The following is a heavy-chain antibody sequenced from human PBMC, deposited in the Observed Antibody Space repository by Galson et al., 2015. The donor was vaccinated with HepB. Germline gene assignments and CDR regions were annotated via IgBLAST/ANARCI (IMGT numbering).Heavy chain of an antibody. CDR3: ARLSTGGALNWFDP. CDR1: GGSISSSRTY. CDR2: VYYTGSA. V-gene: IGHV4-39*01. Sequence: ATLSLTCTVSGGSISSSRTYWGWIRQPPGKGLEWIGTVYYTGSAYYNPSLKSRVTISADTSKKQISLNLSSVTAADTAVYYCARLSTGGALNWFDPWGQGTLVAVSS. D-gene: IGHD1-14*01. J-gene: IGHJ5*02.